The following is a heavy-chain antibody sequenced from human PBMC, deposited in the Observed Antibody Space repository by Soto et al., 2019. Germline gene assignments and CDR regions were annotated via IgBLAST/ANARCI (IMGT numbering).Heavy chain of an antibody. CDR1: GYTFVDYY. CDR3: ARTYYDTNGYYYFDY. V-gene: IGHV1-2*04. J-gene: IGHJ4*02. D-gene: IGHD3-22*01. Sequence: ASVKVSCKASGYTFVDYYIHWVRQAPGQGLEWMGWINPNSGGTSYAQNFQGWVTMTRDTSITTAYMELNSLRSDDAAIYYCARTYYDTNGYYYFDYWGQGTLVTVSS. CDR2: INPNSGGT.